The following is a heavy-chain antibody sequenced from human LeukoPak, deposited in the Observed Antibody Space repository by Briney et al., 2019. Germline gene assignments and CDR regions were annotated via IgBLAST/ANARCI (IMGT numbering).Heavy chain of an antibody. CDR2: IIPIFGTA. V-gene: IGHV1-69*13. D-gene: IGHD2-2*01. CDR1: GGTYSSYA. CDR3: ARLPSGTGYCSSTSCYDPLGY. Sequence: SVKVSCKASGGTYSSYAISWVRQDPGQGLEWMGGIIPIFGTANYAQEFQGRVTITADESTSTAYMELSSLRSEDTAVYYCARLPSGTGYCSSTSCYDPLGYWGQGTLVTVSP. J-gene: IGHJ4*02.